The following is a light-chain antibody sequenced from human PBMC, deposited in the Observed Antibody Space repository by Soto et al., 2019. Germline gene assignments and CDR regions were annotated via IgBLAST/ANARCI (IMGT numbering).Light chain of an antibody. CDR3: AAWDDSGGGPA. CDR2: RNN. Sequence: QSVLPQPPSASGTPGQTVTISCSGSSSNIGKKYVYWYQQLPGTAPKVLRYRNNQRPSGVPDRFSGSKSGTSASLAISGLRSEEEADYYCAAWDDSGGGPAFGGGTKLTVL. J-gene: IGLJ2*01. CDR1: SSNIGKKY. V-gene: IGLV1-47*01.